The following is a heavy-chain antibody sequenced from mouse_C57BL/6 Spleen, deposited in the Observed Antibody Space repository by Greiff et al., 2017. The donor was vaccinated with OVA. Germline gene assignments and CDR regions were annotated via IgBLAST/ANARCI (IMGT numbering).Heavy chain of an antibody. Sequence: QVQLQQSGAELVRPGASVTLSCKASGYTFTDYEMHWVKQTPVHGLEWIGAIDPETGGTAYNQKFKGEAILTADKSSSTAYMELRSLTSEDSAVYYCTRALNWDEEMDYWGQGTSVTVSS. CDR3: TRALNWDEEMDY. V-gene: IGHV1-15*01. J-gene: IGHJ4*01. CDR1: GYTFTDYE. D-gene: IGHD4-1*02. CDR2: IDPETGGT.